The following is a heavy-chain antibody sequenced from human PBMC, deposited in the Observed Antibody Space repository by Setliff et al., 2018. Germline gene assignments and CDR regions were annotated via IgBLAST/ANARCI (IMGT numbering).Heavy chain of an antibody. CDR1: GGSISSSSYY. CDR3: ASTTYGYSYDY. V-gene: IGHV4-39*07. D-gene: IGHD5-18*01. Sequence: ETLSLPCTVSGGSISSSSYYWVWIRQPPGKGLEWIGNIFYSGSTYYNPSLKSRVTISIDTSKNQFSLKLSSVTAADTAVYFCASTTYGYSYDYWGQGTLVTVSS. J-gene: IGHJ4*02. CDR2: IFYSGST.